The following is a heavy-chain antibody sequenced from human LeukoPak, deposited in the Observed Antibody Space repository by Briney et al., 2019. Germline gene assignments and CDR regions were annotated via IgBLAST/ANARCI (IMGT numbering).Heavy chain of an antibody. CDR2: ISAYNGNT. Sequence: GASVKVSCKASGYTFTSYGISWVRQAPGQGLEWMGWISAYNGNTNYAQKLQGRVTMTTDTSTTTAYMELRSLRSDDTAVYYCARDGAPLRTYGHLYWYFDLWGRGTLVTVSS. CDR3: ARDGAPLRTYGHLYWYFDL. V-gene: IGHV1-18*01. CDR1: GYTFTSYG. J-gene: IGHJ2*01. D-gene: IGHD3-10*01.